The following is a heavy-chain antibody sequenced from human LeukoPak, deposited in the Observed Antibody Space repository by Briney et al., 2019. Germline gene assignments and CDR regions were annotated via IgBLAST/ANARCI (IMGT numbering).Heavy chain of an antibody. V-gene: IGHV1-2*02. CDR3: ARPGNWWFDP. Sequence: ASVKVSCKASGYICSAYYMHWVRQAPGQGLEGMGWINPKTGEATYAEKFQGRVSMTRDTSINTAYLELSSLTSDDTAVYYCARPGNWWFDPWGQGTLVTVSS. D-gene: IGHD3-10*01. CDR2: INPKTGEA. J-gene: IGHJ5*02. CDR1: GYICSAYY.